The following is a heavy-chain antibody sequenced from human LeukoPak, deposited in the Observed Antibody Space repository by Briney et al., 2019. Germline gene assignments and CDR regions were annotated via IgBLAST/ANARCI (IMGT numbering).Heavy chain of an antibody. J-gene: IGHJ6*03. CDR1: GGSISSYY. CDR3: ARAKLATISGYYYYMDV. CDR2: IYTSGST. D-gene: IGHD5-12*01. Sequence: SETLSLTCTGSGGSISSYYWSWLRQPAGKGLEWIGRIYTSGSTNYNPSLKSRVTMSVDTSKNQFSLKLSSVTAADTAVYYCARAKLATISGYYYYMDVWGKGTTVTVSS. V-gene: IGHV4-4*07.